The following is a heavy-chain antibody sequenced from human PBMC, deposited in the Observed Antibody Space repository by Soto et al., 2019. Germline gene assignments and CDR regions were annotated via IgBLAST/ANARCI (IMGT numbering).Heavy chain of an antibody. CDR3: AKSLYSSGYFDY. J-gene: IGHJ4*02. CDR1: GFTFSSYA. Sequence: GGSLRLSCAASGFTFSSYAMSWVRQAPGKGLEWVSAISGSGGSTYYADSVKGRFTIARDNTKNTLYLQMNSLRAEDTAVYYCAKSLYSSGYFDYWGRGTLVTVSS. V-gene: IGHV3-23*01. CDR2: ISGSGGST. D-gene: IGHD6-25*01.